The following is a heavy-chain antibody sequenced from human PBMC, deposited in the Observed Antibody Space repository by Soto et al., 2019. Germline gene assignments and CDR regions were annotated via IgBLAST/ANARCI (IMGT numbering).Heavy chain of an antibody. V-gene: IGHV3-30*18. D-gene: IGHD5-18*01. J-gene: IGHJ6*02. CDR1: GFNFGDYG. Sequence: QVQLVESGGGVVQPGTSLRLACEASGFNFGDYGMQWVRQAPGKGLEWVAVTSHDGTKTYYSDSVKGRFTVSRDNSKNMLYVQMVSLRPDDTAVYSCAKDRRDGYTTCSRCYGVDVWGQGTTVTVSS. CDR3: AKDRRDGYTTCSRCYGVDV. CDR2: TSHDGTKT.